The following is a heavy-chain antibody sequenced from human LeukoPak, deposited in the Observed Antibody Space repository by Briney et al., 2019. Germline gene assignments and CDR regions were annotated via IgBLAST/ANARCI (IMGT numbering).Heavy chain of an antibody. Sequence: GGSLRLSCAASGLTFSSYAMHWVRQAPGKGLEYVSAISSDGGSTYYANSVKGRFTISRDNSKNTLYLQMGSLRAEDMAVYYCAREIQHNVAVAGRGVLFDYWGQGTLVTVSS. CDR1: GLTFSSYA. CDR2: ISSDGGST. V-gene: IGHV3-64*01. CDR3: AREIQHNVAVAGRGVLFDY. D-gene: IGHD6-19*01. J-gene: IGHJ4*02.